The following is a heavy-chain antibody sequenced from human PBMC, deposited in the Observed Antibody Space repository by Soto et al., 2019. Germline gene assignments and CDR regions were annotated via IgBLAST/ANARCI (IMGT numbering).Heavy chain of an antibody. V-gene: IGHV4-59*01. J-gene: IGHJ4*02. CDR3: ARDSSYYGSGSSIDY. CDR2: IYYSGST. CDR1: GGSISSYY. Sequence: KPSETLSLTCTVSGGSISSYYWSWIRQPPGKGLEWIGYIYYSGSTDYSPSLKSRVTISVDTSKNQFSLKLSSVTAADTAVYYCARDSSYYGSGSSIDYWGQGTLVTVSS. D-gene: IGHD3-10*01.